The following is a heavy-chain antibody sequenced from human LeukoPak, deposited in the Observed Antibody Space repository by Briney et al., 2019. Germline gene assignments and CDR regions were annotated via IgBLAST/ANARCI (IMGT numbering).Heavy chain of an antibody. CDR3: ARGGRGYSGYVIDY. J-gene: IGHJ4*02. CDR2: TSHSGTT. CDR1: GQSFSDYD. D-gene: IGHD5-12*01. Sequence: SETLSLTCGVYGQSFSDYDWSWIRQPPGKGLEWIGETSHSGTTNYNPSLKGRVSISIDTSKSQFSLTVSSVTAADTAVYYCARGGRGYSGYVIDYWGQGTLVTVSS. V-gene: IGHV4-34*01.